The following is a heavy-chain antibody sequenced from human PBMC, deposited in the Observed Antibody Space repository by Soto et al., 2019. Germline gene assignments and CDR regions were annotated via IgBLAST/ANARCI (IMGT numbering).Heavy chain of an antibody. D-gene: IGHD3-22*01. CDR3: ARELVTMIVVVMHDAFEI. J-gene: IGHJ3*02. CDR2: IIPIFGTA. CDR1: GGTFSSYA. V-gene: IGHV1-69*01. Sequence: QVQLVQSGAEVKKPGSSVKVSCKASGGTFSSYAISWVRQAPGQGLEWMGGIIPIFGTANYAQKFQSRVTITADESTSTAYMELSSLRSEDTAVYYCARELVTMIVVVMHDAFEIWGQGTMVTVSS.